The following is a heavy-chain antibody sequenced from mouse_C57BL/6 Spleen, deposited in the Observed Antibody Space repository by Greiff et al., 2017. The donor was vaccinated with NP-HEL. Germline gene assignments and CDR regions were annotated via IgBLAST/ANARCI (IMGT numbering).Heavy chain of an antibody. Sequence: ESGPGLVKPSQSLSLTCSVTGYSITSGYYWNWIRQFPGNKLEWMGYISYDGSNNYNPSLKNRISITRDTSKNQFFLKLNSVTTEDTATYYCAREVDGYSYYFDYWGQGTTRTVSS. J-gene: IGHJ2*01. V-gene: IGHV3-6*01. CDR2: ISYDGSN. CDR3: AREVDGYSYYFDY. D-gene: IGHD2-3*01. CDR1: GYSITSGYY.